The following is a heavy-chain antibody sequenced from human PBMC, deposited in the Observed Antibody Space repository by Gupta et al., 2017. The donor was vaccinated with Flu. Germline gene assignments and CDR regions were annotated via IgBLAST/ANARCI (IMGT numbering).Heavy chain of an antibody. Sequence: EVQLVESGGGLVQPGGSLRLSCAASGFTVSSNYMSWVRQAPGKGLEWVSVIYSGGSTYYADSVKGRFTISRHNSKNTLYLQMNSLRAEDTAVYYCARNYIVGALSWYFDYWGQGTLVTVSS. CDR1: GFTVSSNY. J-gene: IGHJ4*02. CDR3: ARNYIVGALSWYFDY. CDR2: IYSGGST. V-gene: IGHV3-53*04. D-gene: IGHD1-26*01.